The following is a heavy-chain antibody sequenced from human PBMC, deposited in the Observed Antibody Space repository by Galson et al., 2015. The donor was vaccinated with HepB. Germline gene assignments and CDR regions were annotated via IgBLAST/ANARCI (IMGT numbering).Heavy chain of an antibody. J-gene: IGHJ3*02. D-gene: IGHD2-2*02. CDR1: GFTFSSYA. V-gene: IGHV3-30-3*01. CDR2: ISYDGSNK. CDR3: ARDGDVVVPAAILGDAFDI. Sequence: SLRLSCAASGFTFSSYAMHWVRQAPGKGLEWVAVISYDGSNKYYADSVKGRFTISRDNSKNTLYLQMNSLRAEDTAVYYCARDGDVVVPAAILGDAFDIWGQGTMVTVSS.